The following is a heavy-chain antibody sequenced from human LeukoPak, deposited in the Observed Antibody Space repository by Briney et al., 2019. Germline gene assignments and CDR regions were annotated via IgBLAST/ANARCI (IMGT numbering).Heavy chain of an antibody. CDR3: ARDNWGLDY. V-gene: IGHV4-59*01. CDR1: GGSISSYY. J-gene: IGHJ4*02. CDR2: IYYSGST. D-gene: IGHD7-27*01. Sequence: SETLSLTCTVSGGSISSYYWSWIRQPPGKGLEWIGYIYYSGSTNYNPSLTSRVTISVDTSKNQFSLKLSSVTAADTAVYYCARDNWGLDYWGQGTLVTVSS.